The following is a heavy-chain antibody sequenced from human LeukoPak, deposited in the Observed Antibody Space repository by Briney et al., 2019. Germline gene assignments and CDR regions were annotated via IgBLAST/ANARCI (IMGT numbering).Heavy chain of an antibody. CDR1: GFTFSSYS. CDR3: ARGSPIAVAGSDY. D-gene: IGHD6-19*01. J-gene: IGHJ4*02. V-gene: IGHV3-21*01. Sequence: AGGSLRLSCAASGFTFSSYSMNWVRQAPGKGLEWVSSISSSSSYIYYADSVKGRFTISRDNAKNSLYLQMNSLRAEDTAVYYCARGSPIAVAGSDYWGQGTLVTVSS. CDR2: ISSSSSYI.